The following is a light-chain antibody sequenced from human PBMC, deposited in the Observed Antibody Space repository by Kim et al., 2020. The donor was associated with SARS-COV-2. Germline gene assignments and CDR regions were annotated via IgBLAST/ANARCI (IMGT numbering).Light chain of an antibody. V-gene: IGKV3-20*01. Sequence: EIVLTQSPGTLSLSPGERATLSCRASQSVSSSYLSWYQQKPGQAPRLLIYGASSRATGIPDRFSGSGSGTDFTLTISRLESEDFAVYYCKQYGRSPPKGFTFGGGRKGEIK. CDR1: QSVSSSY. CDR3: KQYGRSPPKGFT. CDR2: GAS. J-gene: IGKJ4*01.